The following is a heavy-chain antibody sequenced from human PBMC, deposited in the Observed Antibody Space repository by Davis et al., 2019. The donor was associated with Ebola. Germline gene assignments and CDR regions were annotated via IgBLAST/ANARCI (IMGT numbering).Heavy chain of an antibody. CDR3: ARPDLYSSSSDYYYYYGMDV. D-gene: IGHD6-6*01. CDR1: GYTFTSYD. CDR2: MNPNSGNT. V-gene: IGHV1-8*01. Sequence: ASVKVSCKASGYTFTSYDINWVRQATGQGLEWMGWMNPNSGNTGYAQKFQGRVTMTRNTSISTAYMELSSLRSEDTAVYYCARPDLYSSSSDYYYYYGMDVWGQGATVTVSS. J-gene: IGHJ6*02.